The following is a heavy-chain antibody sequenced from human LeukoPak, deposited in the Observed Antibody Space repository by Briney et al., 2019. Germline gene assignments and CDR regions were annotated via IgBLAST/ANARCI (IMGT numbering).Heavy chain of an antibody. CDR3: ATDGSGSSNYYYYYMDV. Sequence: PGRSLRLSCAASGFTFSPYAMHWVRQAMHWVRQAPGKGLEWVAIISYDGSNKYYADSVKGRFTISRGNSKNTLYLQMNSLRAEDTAVYYCATDGSGSSNYYYYYMDVWGKGTTVTVSS. J-gene: IGHJ6*03. CDR1: GFTFSPYA. CDR2: ISYDGSNK. D-gene: IGHD3-10*01. V-gene: IGHV3-30*01.